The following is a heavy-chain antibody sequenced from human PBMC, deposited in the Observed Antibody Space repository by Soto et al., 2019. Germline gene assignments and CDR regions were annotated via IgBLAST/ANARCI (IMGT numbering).Heavy chain of an antibody. V-gene: IGHV1-69*06. Sequence: SVKVSCKVSGSRFSNYVISWVRQAPGHGLEWLGRIIPVFNSTKYAQSFQGRVTITADKSTSTASLELSSLRSDDTAVYYCAREGRGKKAGYNGLVSLGYWGQGTLVTVSS. CDR2: IIPVFNST. D-gene: IGHD2-2*02. CDR3: AREGRGKKAGYNGLVSLGY. J-gene: IGHJ4*02. CDR1: GSRFSNYV.